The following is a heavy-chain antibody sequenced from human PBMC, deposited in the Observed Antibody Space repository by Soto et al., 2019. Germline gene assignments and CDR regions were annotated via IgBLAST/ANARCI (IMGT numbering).Heavy chain of an antibody. V-gene: IGHV3-30*18. CDR1: GFTFSSYG. D-gene: IGHD2-21*02. CDR2: ISYDGSNK. Sequence: QVQLVESGGGVVQPGRSLRLSCAASGFTFSSYGMHWVRQAPGKGLEWVAVISYDGSNKYYADSVKGRFTISRDNSKNTLYRQMNSLRAEDTAVYYCAKALAYCGGDCYSPDYWGQGTLVTVSS. J-gene: IGHJ4*02. CDR3: AKALAYCGGDCYSPDY.